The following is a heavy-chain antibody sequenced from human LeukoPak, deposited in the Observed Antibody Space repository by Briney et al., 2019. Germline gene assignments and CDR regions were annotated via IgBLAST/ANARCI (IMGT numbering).Heavy chain of an antibody. J-gene: IGHJ4*02. CDR3: XRVDYXDYFRXMGKLDY. Sequence: QPSETLSLTCTVSGGSISSYYWSWIRQPPGKGLEWIGYIYYSGSTNYNPSLKSRVTISVDTSKNQFSLKLSSVTAADTAVYYCXRVDYXDYFRXMGKLDYWGQGTLVTVSS. CDR2: IYYSGST. V-gene: IGHV4-59*08. D-gene: IGHD4-17*01. CDR1: GGSISSYY.